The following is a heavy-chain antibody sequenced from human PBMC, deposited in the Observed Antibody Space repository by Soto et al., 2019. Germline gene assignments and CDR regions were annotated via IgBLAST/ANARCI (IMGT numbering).Heavy chain of an antibody. CDR3: ARDRGLGSTEVGFFDL. J-gene: IGHJ2*01. Sequence: EVQLVESGGTLVQPGGSLRLSCAASGVTFSSYNMNWVRQAPGKGLEWVSFISFTSSFIYYADSVEGRFTISRDNAKNSLYLQMNSLRDEDTAVYYCARDRGLGSTEVGFFDLWGRGTLVTVSS. CDR2: ISFTSSFI. CDR1: GVTFSSYN. V-gene: IGHV3-48*02. D-gene: IGHD3-10*01.